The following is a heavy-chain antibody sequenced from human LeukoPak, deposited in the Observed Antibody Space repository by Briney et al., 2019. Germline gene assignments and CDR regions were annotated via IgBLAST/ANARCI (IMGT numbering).Heavy chain of an antibody. CDR2: INQDVSQI. D-gene: IGHD3-10*01. Sequence: AGGSLRLSCAASGFTFRSYWMSWVRQAPGKGLEWVATINQDVSQIKYVDSVKGRFTISRDNAQNSLYLQMNSLRDEDTAVYYCAKGDLHGVTEADYWGQGTLVTVSS. CDR1: GFTFRSYW. V-gene: IGHV3-7*01. CDR3: AKGDLHGVTEADY. J-gene: IGHJ4*02.